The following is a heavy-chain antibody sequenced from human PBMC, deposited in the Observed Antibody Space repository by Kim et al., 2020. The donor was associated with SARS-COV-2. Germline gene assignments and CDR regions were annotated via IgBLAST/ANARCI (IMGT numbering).Heavy chain of an antibody. CDR2: INWNGGST. J-gene: IGHJ6*02. D-gene: IGHD2-2*01. CDR1: GFTFDDYG. CDR3: ARDPLYTYCSSTSCYFGYYYGMDV. V-gene: IGHV3-20*01. Sequence: GGSLRLSCAASGFTFDDYGMSWVRQAPGKGLEWGSGINWNGGSTGYADSVKGRFTISRDNAKNSLYLQMNSLRAEDTALYHCARDPLYTYCSSTSCYFGYYYGMDVWSQGDTFTVS.